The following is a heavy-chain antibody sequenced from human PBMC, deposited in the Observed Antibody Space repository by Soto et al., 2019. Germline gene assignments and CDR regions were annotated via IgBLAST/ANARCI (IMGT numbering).Heavy chain of an antibody. CDR3: AKDLAGKGDYYYYGMDV. CDR1: GFTFDDYA. CDR2: ISWNSGVI. J-gene: IGHJ6*02. V-gene: IGHV3-9*01. Sequence: PGGSLRLSCVASGFTFDDYAMHWVRQPPGKGLEWVSGISWNSGVIGYADSVKARFTISRDNAKKVLYLQMNSLRVEDTALYYCAKDLAGKGDYYYYGMDVWGQGTTVTVSS. D-gene: IGHD6-19*01.